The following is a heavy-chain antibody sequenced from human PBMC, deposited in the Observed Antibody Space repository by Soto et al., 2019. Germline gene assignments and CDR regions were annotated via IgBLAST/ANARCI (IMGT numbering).Heavy chain of an antibody. Sequence: GASVKVSCKASGYTFTSYGISWVRQAPGQGHEWMGWISAYNGNTNYAQKLQGRVTMTTDTSTSTAYMELRSLRSDDTAVYYCARLGHNVEWDIVVVPADTWGQGTLVTVSS. CDR3: ARLGHNVEWDIVVVPADT. CDR2: ISAYNGNT. V-gene: IGHV1-18*01. D-gene: IGHD2-2*01. J-gene: IGHJ5*02. CDR1: GYTFTSYG.